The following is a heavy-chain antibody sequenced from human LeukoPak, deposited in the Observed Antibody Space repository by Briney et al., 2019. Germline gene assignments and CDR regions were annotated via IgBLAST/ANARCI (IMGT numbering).Heavy chain of an antibody. CDR3: ARVNHYDFWSGYYTGGYSDY. V-gene: IGHV4-39*07. CDR2: IYYSGST. Sequence: SETLSLTCTVSGGSISSSSYYWGWIRQPPGTGLEWIGSIYYSGSTYYNPSLKSRVTISVDTSKNQFSLKLSSVTAADTAVYYCARVNHYDFWSGYYTGGYSDYWGQGTLVTVSS. D-gene: IGHD3-3*01. J-gene: IGHJ4*02. CDR1: GGSISSSSYY.